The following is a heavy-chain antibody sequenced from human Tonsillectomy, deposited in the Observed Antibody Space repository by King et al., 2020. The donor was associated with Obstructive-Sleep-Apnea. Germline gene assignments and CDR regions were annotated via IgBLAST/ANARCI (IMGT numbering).Heavy chain of an antibody. D-gene: IGHD5-18*01. J-gene: IGHJ4*02. CDR3: AKGVDTAMGLLDY. CDR2: IWYDGSNK. Sequence: VQLVESGGGVVQPGRSLRLSCAASGFTFSSYGMNWVRQAPGKGLEWVAVIWYDGSNKYYVDSVKGRFTISRDNSKNTLYLQMNSLRAEDTVVYYCAKGVDTAMGLLDYWGQGTLVTVSS. CDR1: GFTFSSYG. V-gene: IGHV3-33*06.